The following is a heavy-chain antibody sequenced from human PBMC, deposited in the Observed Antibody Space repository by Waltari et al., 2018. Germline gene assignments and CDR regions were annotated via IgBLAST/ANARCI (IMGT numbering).Heavy chain of an antibody. CDR2: ISGSGGST. Sequence: EVQLLESGGGLVQPGGSLRLSCAASGFTFSSYAMSWVRQAPGKGLEWVSAISGSGGSTYYADAVKGRFTISSDNSKNTLYLQMNSLRAEDTAVYYCASSGRYSGPFDYWGQGTLVTVSS. CDR3: ASSGRYSGPFDY. V-gene: IGHV3-23*01. CDR1: GFTFSSYA. J-gene: IGHJ4*02. D-gene: IGHD1-26*01.